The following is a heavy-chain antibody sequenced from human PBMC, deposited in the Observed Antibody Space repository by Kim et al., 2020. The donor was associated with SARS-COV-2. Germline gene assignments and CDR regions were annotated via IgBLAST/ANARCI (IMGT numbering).Heavy chain of an antibody. CDR2: IWHNGRDP. Sequence: GGSLRLSCAASGFTYSTYGMNWVRQAPGKGLEWVALIWHNGRDPTYMDSVKGRFTISRDNPKNTMYLQMDSLRAEDTAVYYCARGPWSVVYLSAFDVWG. V-gene: IGHV3-30*02. J-gene: IGHJ3*01. CDR1: GFTYSTYG. CDR3: ARGPWSVVYLSAFDV. D-gene: IGHD3-3*01.